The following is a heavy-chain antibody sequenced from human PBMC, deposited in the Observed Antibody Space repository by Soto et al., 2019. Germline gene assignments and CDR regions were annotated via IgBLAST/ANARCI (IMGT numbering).Heavy chain of an antibody. D-gene: IGHD3-16*01. CDR3: ARDNSILGAPFQD. J-gene: IGHJ1*01. V-gene: IGHV3-53*02. CDR1: GFTVSSNS. CDR2: IYADGGT. Sequence: EVELVETGGGLIQPGGSLRLSCAVSGFTVSSNSMSWVLQAPGKGLEWVSLIYADGGTYYGDSVKGRFTISRDTSKNTVSLQMTSLRADDTAVYYCARDNSILGAPFQDWGQGTLVTVSS.